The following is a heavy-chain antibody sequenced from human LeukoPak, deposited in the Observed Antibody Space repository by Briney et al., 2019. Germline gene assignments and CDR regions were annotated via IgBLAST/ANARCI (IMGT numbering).Heavy chain of an antibody. J-gene: IGHJ4*02. CDR1: GFNFIDSV. D-gene: IGHD2-2*01. Sequence: GGSLRLSCVASGFNFIDSVMHWVRQAPGKGLEWVSVIYSGGSTYYADSVKGRFTISRDNSKNTLYLQMNSLRAEDTAVYYCARGTIGNIVVIPAVLDHWGQGTLVTVSS. CDR3: ARGTIGNIVVIPAVLDH. V-gene: IGHV3-53*01. CDR2: IYSGGST.